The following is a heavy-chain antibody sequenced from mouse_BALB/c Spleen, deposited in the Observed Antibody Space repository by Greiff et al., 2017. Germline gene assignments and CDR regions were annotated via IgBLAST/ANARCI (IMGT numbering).Heavy chain of an antibody. Sequence: EVQLQQSGTVLARPGASVKMSCKASGYTFTSYWMHWVKQRPGQGLEWIGAIYPGNSDTSYNQKFKGKAKLTAVTSTSTAYMELSSLTNEDSAVYYCTRGDGNYRDYAMDYWGQGTSVTVSS. V-gene: IGHV1-5*01. CDR1: GYTFTSYW. D-gene: IGHD2-1*01. CDR2: IYPGNSDT. CDR3: TRGDGNYRDYAMDY. J-gene: IGHJ4*01.